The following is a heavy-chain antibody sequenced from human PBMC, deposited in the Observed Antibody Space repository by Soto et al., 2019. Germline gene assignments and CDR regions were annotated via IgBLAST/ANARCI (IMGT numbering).Heavy chain of an antibody. V-gene: IGHV5-51*01. CDR2: IFPGDSDT. J-gene: IGHJ4*02. CDR3: ARGGVSTRTFAY. D-gene: IGHD3-3*01. CDR1: GYTFTNYW. Sequence: PGESLKISCNAIGYTFTNYWIGWVRQTPGKGLEWMGIIFPGDSDTRYNPSFEGQVTVSADESISTAYLQWSSLRASDTAMYYCARGGVSTRTFAYWGQGTPVTVSS.